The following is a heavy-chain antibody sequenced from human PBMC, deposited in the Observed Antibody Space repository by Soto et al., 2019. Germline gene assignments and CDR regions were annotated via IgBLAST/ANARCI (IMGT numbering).Heavy chain of an antibody. J-gene: IGHJ6*02. CDR3: ARDRYYGSGSTNYDYYYGMDV. D-gene: IGHD3-10*01. Sequence: GGSLRLSCAASGFTFSSYGMHWVRQAPGKGLGWVAVIWYDGSNKYYADSVKGRFTISRDNSKNTLYLQMNSLRAEDTAVYYCARDRYYGSGSTNYDYYYGMDVWGQGTTVTVSS. CDR1: GFTFSSYG. V-gene: IGHV3-33*01. CDR2: IWYDGSNK.